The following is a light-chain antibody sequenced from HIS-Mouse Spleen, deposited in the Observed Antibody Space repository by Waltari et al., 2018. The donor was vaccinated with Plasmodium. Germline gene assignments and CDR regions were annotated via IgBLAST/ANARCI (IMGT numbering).Light chain of an antibody. V-gene: IGKV1-39*01. J-gene: IGKJ1*01. CDR1: QSISSS. CDR2: AAS. CDR3: QQSYSTWT. Sequence: DIQMTQSPSSLSASVGDRVPITSRASQSISSSCNWYQPKTGKAPKLLIYAASSLQSGVPSRFSGSGSGTDFTLTISSLQPEDFATYNCQQSYSTWTFGQGTKVEIK.